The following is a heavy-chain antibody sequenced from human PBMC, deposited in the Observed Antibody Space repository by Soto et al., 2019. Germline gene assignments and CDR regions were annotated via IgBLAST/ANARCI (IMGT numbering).Heavy chain of an antibody. CDR3: AGDYLRLNSLNGNYYSYGMDV. J-gene: IGHJ6*02. D-gene: IGHD4-17*01. Sequence: PGGSLRLSCAASGISFTTYAMTWVRQAPGKGLEWVSTVAGNVSNRHYADFVKGRFTISRDNSKNTLSLQMNSLRAEDTAVYYCAGDYLRLNSLNGNYYSYGMDVWGQGTAVTGSS. CDR2: VAGNVSNR. CDR1: GISFTTYA. V-gene: IGHV3-23*01.